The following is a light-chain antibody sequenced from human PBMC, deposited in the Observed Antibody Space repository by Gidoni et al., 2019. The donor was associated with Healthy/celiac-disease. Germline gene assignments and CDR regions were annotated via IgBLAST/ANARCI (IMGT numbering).Light chain of an antibody. CDR1: SSHVGGYNY. V-gene: IGLV2-8*01. Sequence: QSALTPPPSAPGSPGQSVTIACTGTSSHVGGYNYVSWYQQHPGKAPKLMIYEVSKRPSGVPDRFSGSKSGNTASLTVSGLQAEDEADYYCSSYAGSNLVVFGGGTKLTVL. CDR3: SSYAGSNLVV. CDR2: EVS. J-gene: IGLJ2*01.